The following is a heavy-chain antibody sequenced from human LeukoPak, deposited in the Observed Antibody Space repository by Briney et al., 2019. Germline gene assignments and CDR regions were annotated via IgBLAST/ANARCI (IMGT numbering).Heavy chain of an antibody. V-gene: IGHV1-46*01. CDR3: ARDGVAGTYYFDY. J-gene: IGHJ4*02. CDR2: INPSGGST. D-gene: IGHD6-19*01. CDR1: GYSFISYY. Sequence: ASVKVSCKTSGYSFISYYIHWVRQAPGQELEWMGIINPSGGSTSYPQKFQGRVTMTRDTSTSTAYMELSSLRSEDTAVYFCARDGVAGTYYFDYWGQGTLVTVSS.